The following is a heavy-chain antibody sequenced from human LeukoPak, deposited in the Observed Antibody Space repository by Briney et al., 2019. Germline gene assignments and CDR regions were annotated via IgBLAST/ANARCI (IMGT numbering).Heavy chain of an antibody. CDR1: GYTFTGYY. Sequence: ASVKVSCKASGYTFTGYYMHWVRQAPGQGLEWMGWINPNSGGTNYAQKFQGRVTMTRDTSISTAYMELGRLRSDDTAVYYCARDSSSWTEYYYYYYMDVWGKGTTVTISS. CDR2: INPNSGGT. D-gene: IGHD6-13*01. J-gene: IGHJ6*03. V-gene: IGHV1-2*02. CDR3: ARDSSSWTEYYYYYYMDV.